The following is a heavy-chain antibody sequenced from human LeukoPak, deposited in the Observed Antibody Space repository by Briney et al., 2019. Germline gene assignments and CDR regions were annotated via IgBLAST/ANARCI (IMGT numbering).Heavy chain of an antibody. V-gene: IGHV3-9*01. D-gene: IGHD3-10*01. CDR1: GFTFDDYA. CDR2: ISWNSGSI. J-gene: IGHJ4*02. Sequence: GGSLRLSCAASGFTFDDYAMHWVRQAPGKGLEWVSGISWNSGSIGYADSVKGRFTISRDNSKNTLYLQMNSLRAEDTAVYYCAKGIWFGELLYGDYWGQGTLVTVSS. CDR3: AKGIWFGELLYGDY.